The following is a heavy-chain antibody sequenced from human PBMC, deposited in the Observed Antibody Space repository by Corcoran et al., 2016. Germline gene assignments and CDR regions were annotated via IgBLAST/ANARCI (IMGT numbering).Heavy chain of an antibody. CDR3: ARDCSSTSGYGYFDY. Sequence: QVQLVQSGAEVKKPGASVKVSCKASGYTFTSYYMHWVRQAPGQGLEWMGIINPSGGSTSYAQKFQGRVTMTRDTSTSTVYMELSSLRSEDTAGYYCARDCSSTSGYGYFDYLGQGTLVTVSS. J-gene: IGHJ4*02. V-gene: IGHV1-46*01. CDR2: INPSGGST. D-gene: IGHD2-2*01. CDR1: GYTFTSYY.